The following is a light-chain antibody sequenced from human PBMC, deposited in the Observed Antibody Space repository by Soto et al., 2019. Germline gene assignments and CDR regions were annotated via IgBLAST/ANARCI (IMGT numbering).Light chain of an antibody. CDR1: SGHSSYI. Sequence: QAVVTQSSSASASLGSSVKLTCTLSSGHSSYIIAWHLQQPGKAPRYLMKLEGSGSYNKGSGVPDRFSGSSSGADRYLTISNLQFEDEADYYCETWDSNTRVFGGGTKLTVL. V-gene: IGLV4-60*02. J-gene: IGLJ3*02. CDR3: ETWDSNTRV. CDR2: LEGSGSY.